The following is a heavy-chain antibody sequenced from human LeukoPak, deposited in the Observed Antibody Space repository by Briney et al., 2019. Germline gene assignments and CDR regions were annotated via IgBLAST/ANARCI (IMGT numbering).Heavy chain of an antibody. V-gene: IGHV3-9*01. Sequence: PGRSLRLSCAASGFTFDDYAMHWVRHAPGKGLEWVSGISWNSGSIGYADSVKGRFTISRDNAKNSLYLQLNSLRAEDTAVYYCAKAFLYCSSNTCLFDYWGQGTLVTVSS. CDR3: AKAFLYCSSNTCLFDY. CDR1: GFTFDDYA. J-gene: IGHJ4*02. CDR2: ISWNSGSI. D-gene: IGHD2-2*01.